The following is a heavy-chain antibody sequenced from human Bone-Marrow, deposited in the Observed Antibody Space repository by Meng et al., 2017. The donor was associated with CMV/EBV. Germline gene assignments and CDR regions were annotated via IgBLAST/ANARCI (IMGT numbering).Heavy chain of an antibody. J-gene: IGHJ6*02. D-gene: IGHD5-12*01. Sequence: SVKVSCKASGGTYSSYAIRWVRQAPGQGLEYMGGMIPIFGTANYAQKFQGRVTITTDESTRKAHMELSSLTSEDTAVYYCGAGGVDAHGMDVWGQGTTVAVSS. CDR1: GGTYSSYA. V-gene: IGHV1-69*05. CDR2: MIPIFGTA. CDR3: GAGGVDAHGMDV.